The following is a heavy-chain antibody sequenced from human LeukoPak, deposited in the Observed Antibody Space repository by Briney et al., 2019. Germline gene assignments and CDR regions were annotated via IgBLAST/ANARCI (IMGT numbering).Heavy chain of an antibody. J-gene: IGHJ4*02. CDR2: INPNSGGT. CDR3: ARGSGSYTPFDY. CDR1: GYTFTGYY. Sequence: ASVKVSCKASGYTFTGYYMHWVRQAPGQGLEWMGCINPNSGGTNYAQKFQGRVTMTRDTSISTAYMELSRLRSDDTAVYYCARGSGSYTPFDYWGQGTLVTVSS. D-gene: IGHD1-26*01. V-gene: IGHV1-2*02.